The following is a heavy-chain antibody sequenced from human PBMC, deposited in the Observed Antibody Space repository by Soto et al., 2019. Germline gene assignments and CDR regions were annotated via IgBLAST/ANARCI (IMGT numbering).Heavy chain of an antibody. Sequence: CAASGFTFSSYWMSWVRQAPGKGLEWVANIKQDGSEKYYVDSVKGRFTISRDNAKNSLYLQMNSLRAEDTAVYYCARDSPIAAADYWGQGTLVTVSS. CDR1: GFTFSSYW. CDR2: IKQDGSEK. D-gene: IGHD6-13*01. V-gene: IGHV3-7*03. J-gene: IGHJ4*02. CDR3: ARDSPIAAADY.